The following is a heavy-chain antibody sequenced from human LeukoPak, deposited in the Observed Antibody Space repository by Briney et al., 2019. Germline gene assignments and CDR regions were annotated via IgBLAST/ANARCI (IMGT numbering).Heavy chain of an antibody. CDR3: AKRGGGSGSTSFYFYH. CDR2: IRSSSSYI. V-gene: IGHV3-21*04. J-gene: IGHJ4*02. Sequence: PGGSLRLSCAASGSTFSSYGMHWVRQAPGKGLEWDSSIRSSSSYINYADSVKDRFTISRDNARKSLYLQMNSLRTEDTAIYYCAKRGGGSGSTSFYFYHWGPGILVTVSS. D-gene: IGHD2-15*01. CDR1: GSTFSSYG.